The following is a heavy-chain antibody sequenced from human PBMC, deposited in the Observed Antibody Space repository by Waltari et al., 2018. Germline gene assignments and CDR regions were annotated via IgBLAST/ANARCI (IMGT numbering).Heavy chain of an antibody. V-gene: IGHV3-53*01. CDR2: IPLGTNA. D-gene: IGHD6-19*01. Sequence: EVQLVESGGGLIQPGGSLRLSCVGSGFTVNSNYMSWVRQVPGKGLEWVSNIPLGTNANYAESVRGRFTISRDNSKDTLYLQMNSLRVEDTAVYFCARHVSGPTRAAFDVWGQGTMVTVSP. CDR1: GFTVNSNY. J-gene: IGHJ3*01. CDR3: ARHVSGPTRAAFDV.